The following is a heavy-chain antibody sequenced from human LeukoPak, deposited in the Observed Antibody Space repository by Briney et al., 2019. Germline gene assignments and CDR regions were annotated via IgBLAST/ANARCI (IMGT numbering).Heavy chain of an antibody. D-gene: IGHD3-22*01. CDR3: ARGGYYYDSSGYYYGDY. Sequence: ASVKVSCKASGYTFTGYYMHWVRQAPGQGLEWMGWINPNSGGTNYAQKFQGRVTMTRDTSISTAYMELSRLRSDDTAVYYCARGGYYYDSSGYYYGDYWGQGTLVTVSS. CDR1: GYTFTGYY. J-gene: IGHJ4*02. V-gene: IGHV1-2*02. CDR2: INPNSGGT.